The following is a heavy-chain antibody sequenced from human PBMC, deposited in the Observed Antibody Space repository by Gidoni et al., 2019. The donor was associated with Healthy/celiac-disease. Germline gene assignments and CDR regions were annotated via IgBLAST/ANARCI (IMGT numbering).Heavy chain of an antibody. CDR1: GFTFSSYA. CDR2: ISGSGGST. CDR3: AKDYGDYAWGFDWFDP. V-gene: IGHV3-23*01. J-gene: IGHJ5*02. D-gene: IGHD4-17*01. Sequence: EVQLLESGGGLVQPGGSLRLSCAASGFTFSSYAMSWVRQAPGKGLEWVSAISGSGGSTYYADSVKVRFTISRDNSKNTLYLQMNSLRAEYTAVYYCAKDYGDYAWGFDWFDPWGQGTLVTVSS.